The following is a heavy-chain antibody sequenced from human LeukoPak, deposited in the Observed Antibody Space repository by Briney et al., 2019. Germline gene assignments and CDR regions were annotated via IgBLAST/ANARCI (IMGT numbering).Heavy chain of an antibody. CDR3: ARFRGSGWYSFDL. CDR2: INPNSGGT. CDR1: GYTFIGYY. J-gene: IGHJ5*02. D-gene: IGHD6-19*01. Sequence: GASVKVSCKASGYTFIGYYMHWVRQAPGQGLEWMGWINPNSGGTNYAQKFQGRVTMTRDTSINTAYMELSRLRSDDTAVYYCARFRGSGWYSFDLWGQGTLVTVSS. V-gene: IGHV1-2*02.